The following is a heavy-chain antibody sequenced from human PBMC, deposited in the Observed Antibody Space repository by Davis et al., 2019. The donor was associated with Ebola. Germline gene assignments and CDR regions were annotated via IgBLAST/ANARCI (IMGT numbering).Heavy chain of an antibody. J-gene: IGHJ6*02. CDR3: AREPMFYGMDV. D-gene: IGHD3-10*02. CDR1: GGTFSSYA. Sequence: AASVKVSCKASGGTFSSYAISWVRQAPGQGLEWMGGIIPIFGTANYAQKFQGRVTITADKSTSTAYMELSSLRSEDTAVYYCAREPMFYGMDVWGQGTTVTVSS. CDR2: IIPIFGTA. V-gene: IGHV1-69*06.